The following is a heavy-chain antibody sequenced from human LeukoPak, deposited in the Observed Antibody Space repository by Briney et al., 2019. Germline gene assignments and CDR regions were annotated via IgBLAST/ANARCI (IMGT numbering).Heavy chain of an antibody. D-gene: IGHD1-26*01. CDR3: ARDSGSYSDFDY. Sequence: GGSLRLSCAASGFTFSSYSMNWVRQAPGKGLEWVSSISSSSSYIYYADSVKGRFTISRDNAKNSLYLQMNSLRAEDTAVNYCARDSGSYSDFDYWGQGTLVTVSS. CDR2: ISSSSSYI. CDR1: GFTFSSYS. V-gene: IGHV3-21*01. J-gene: IGHJ4*02.